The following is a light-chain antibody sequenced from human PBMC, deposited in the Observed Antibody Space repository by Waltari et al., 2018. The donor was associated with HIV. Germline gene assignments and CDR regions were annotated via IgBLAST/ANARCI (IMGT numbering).Light chain of an antibody. CDR1: SSDIGAYNY. Sequence: QSALTQPASVSGSPGQSITISCTGTSSDIGAYNYVSWYQQYPGNAPRLLIHDGNKWPSGVSNRFSGSKSGNTASLTISGLQSEDEADYWCCSYAGSRSWVFGGGTKVTVL. CDR3: CSYAGSRSWV. V-gene: IGLV2-23*01. J-gene: IGLJ3*02. CDR2: DGN.